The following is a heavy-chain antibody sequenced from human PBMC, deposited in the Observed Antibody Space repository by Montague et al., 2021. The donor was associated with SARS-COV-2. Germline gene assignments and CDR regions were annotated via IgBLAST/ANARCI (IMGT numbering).Heavy chain of an antibody. V-gene: IGHV4-4*02. CDR3: ATGYNYYDFLALQS. CDR1: GGSIKSDYW. Sequence: SETLSLTCTVSGGSIKSDYWCSWVRQTPGKGLEWIGEFLHTDGTNFNPSLKTRGAMSVDKSRNHFSLKLTSLTAAETAVYYCATGYNYYDFLALQSWGQGVLVIVSS. D-gene: IGHD3/OR15-3a*01. J-gene: IGHJ4*02. CDR2: FLHTDGT.